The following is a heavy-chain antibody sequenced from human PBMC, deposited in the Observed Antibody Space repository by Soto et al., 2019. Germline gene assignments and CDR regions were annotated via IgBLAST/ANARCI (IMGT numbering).Heavy chain of an antibody. D-gene: IGHD3-3*02. V-gene: IGHV4-39*01. CDR2: IYYSGST. CDR3: ASPKIAFYNWFDP. Sequence: PSETLSLTCTVSDGSISSYYWGWIRQPPGKGLEWIGSIYYSGSTYYNPSLKSRVTISVDTSKNQFSLKLSSVTAADTAVYYCASPKIAFYNWFDPWGQGTLVTVSS. CDR1: DGSISSYY. J-gene: IGHJ5*02.